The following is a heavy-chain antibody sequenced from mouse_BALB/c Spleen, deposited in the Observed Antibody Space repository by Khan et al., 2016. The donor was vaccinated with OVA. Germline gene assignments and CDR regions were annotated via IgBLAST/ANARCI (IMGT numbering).Heavy chain of an antibody. V-gene: IGHV1-63*02. CDR3: ARREAARATWDYFDY. D-gene: IGHD3-1*01. J-gene: IGHJ2*02. CDR2: TYPGGGYT. CDR1: GYTFTHYW. Sequence: QVQLKESGTEVVRPGTSVKMSCKAAGYTFTHYWIGWVKQRPGHGLEWIGDTYPGGGYTNYNEKFKGKATLTADTSSSTAYMQLSGLTSEDSDIYYCARREAARATWDYFDYWGQGTSLIVSS.